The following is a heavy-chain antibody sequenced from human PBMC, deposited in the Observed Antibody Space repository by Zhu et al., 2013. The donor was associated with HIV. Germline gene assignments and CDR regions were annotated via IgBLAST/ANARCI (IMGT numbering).Heavy chain of an antibody. V-gene: IGHV3-30*18. Sequence: VQLVESGGGVVQPGRSLRLSCAASGFTFSSYGMHWVRQAPGKGLEWVAVISYDGSNKYYADSVKGRFTISRDNSKNTLYLQMNSLRAEDTAVYYCAKDTYYWGQGTLVTVSS. J-gene: IGHJ4*02. CDR2: ISYDGSNK. CDR3: AKDTYY. CDR1: GFTFSSYG.